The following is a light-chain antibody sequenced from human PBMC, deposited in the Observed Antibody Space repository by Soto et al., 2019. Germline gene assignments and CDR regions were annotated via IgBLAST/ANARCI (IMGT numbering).Light chain of an antibody. J-gene: IGLJ1*01. CDR2: DVS. CDR3: SSYTSSSTPYV. Sequence: QSALTQPASVSGAAGQAITISCTGTSSDVGGYNYVSWYQQHPGKAPKLMIYDVSNRPSGVSNRFSGSKSGNTASLTISGLRAEDEADYYCSSYTSSSTPYVFGTGTKVTVL. V-gene: IGLV2-14*01. CDR1: SSDVGGYNY.